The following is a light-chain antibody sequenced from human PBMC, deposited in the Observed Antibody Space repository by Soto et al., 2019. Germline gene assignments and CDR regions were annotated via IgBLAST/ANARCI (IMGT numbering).Light chain of an antibody. Sequence: EIVLTQSPGTLSLSPGERATLSCRASQSVRSSYLAWYQQKPGQAPRLLIYDTSSRASGIPDRFSGSGSGTDFILTISRLEPDDFAVYYCQQYGRSPWTFGQGTKV. CDR2: DTS. CDR1: QSVRSSY. CDR3: QQYGRSPWT. V-gene: IGKV3-20*01. J-gene: IGKJ1*01.